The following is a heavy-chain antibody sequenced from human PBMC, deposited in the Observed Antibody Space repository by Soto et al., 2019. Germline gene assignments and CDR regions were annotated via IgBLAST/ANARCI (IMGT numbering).Heavy chain of an antibody. D-gene: IGHD6-25*01. CDR2: IYYSGST. CDR1: GGSISSSSYY. V-gene: IGHV4-39*01. Sequence: PSETLSLTCTVSGGSISSSSYYWGWIRQPPGKGLEWIGSIYYSGSTYYNPSLKSRVTISVDTSKNQFSLKLSSVTAADTAVYYCARLERDEGWFDPWGQGNLVTV. CDR3: ARLERDEGWFDP. J-gene: IGHJ5*02.